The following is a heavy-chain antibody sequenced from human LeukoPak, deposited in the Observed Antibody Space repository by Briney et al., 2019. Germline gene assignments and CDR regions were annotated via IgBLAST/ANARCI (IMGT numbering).Heavy chain of an antibody. CDR1: GYTFTSYG. Sequence: ASVKVSCKASGYTFTSYGISWVRQAPGQGLEWMGWISAYNGNTNYAQKLQGRVTMTTDTSTSTAYMELRSLRSDDTAVYYCARVAESITIFGVVIRSNWFGPWGQGTLVTVSS. D-gene: IGHD3-3*01. J-gene: IGHJ5*02. CDR2: ISAYNGNT. V-gene: IGHV1-18*01. CDR3: ARVAESITIFGVVIRSNWFGP.